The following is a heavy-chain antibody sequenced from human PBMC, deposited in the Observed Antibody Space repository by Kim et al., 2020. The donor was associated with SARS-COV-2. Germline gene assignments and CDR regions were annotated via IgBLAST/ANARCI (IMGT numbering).Heavy chain of an antibody. CDR1: GFTFSSYG. Sequence: GGSLRLSCAASGFTFSSYGMHWVRQAPGKGLEWVAVISYDGSNKYYADSVKGRFTISRDNSKNTLYLQMNSLRAEDTAVYYCAKSEGWWFGEFRYWGQGTLVTVSS. J-gene: IGHJ4*02. CDR3: AKSEGWWFGEFRY. D-gene: IGHD3-10*01. CDR2: ISYDGSNK. V-gene: IGHV3-30*18.